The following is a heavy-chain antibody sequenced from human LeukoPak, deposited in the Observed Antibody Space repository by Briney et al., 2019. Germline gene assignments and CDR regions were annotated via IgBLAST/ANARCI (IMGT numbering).Heavy chain of an antibody. D-gene: IGHD2-21*02. CDR2: ISSSTSTI. Sequence: GGSLRLSCAASGFTFSSFEMNWVRQAPGKGLEWVSYISSSTSTIYYADSVKGRFTISRDNAKSSLFLQMNSLRAEDTAVYYCAKHPRRIVVVTAIYFDYWGQGTLVTVSS. V-gene: IGHV3-48*03. CDR1: GFTFSSFE. J-gene: IGHJ4*02. CDR3: AKHPRRIVVVTAIYFDY.